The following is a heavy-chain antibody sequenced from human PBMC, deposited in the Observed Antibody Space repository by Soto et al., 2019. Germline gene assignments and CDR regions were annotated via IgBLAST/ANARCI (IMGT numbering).Heavy chain of an antibody. D-gene: IGHD3-22*01. CDR3: ANNGITMRVVVIGX. Sequence: GGSLRLSCAASGFTFSSYAMSWVRQAPGKGLEWVSAISGSGGSTYYADSVKGRFTISRDNSKNTLYLQMNSLRAEDTAVYYCANNGITMRVVVIGXWGQGTLVTVSX. CDR2: ISGSGGST. CDR1: GFTFSSYA. V-gene: IGHV3-23*01. J-gene: IGHJ4*02.